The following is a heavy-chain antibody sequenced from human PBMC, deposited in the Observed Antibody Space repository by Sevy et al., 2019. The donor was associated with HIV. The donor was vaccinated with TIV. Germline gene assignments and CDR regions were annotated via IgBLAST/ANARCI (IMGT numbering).Heavy chain of an antibody. D-gene: IGHD3-22*01. CDR1: GFTFSSYE. J-gene: IGHJ5*02. CDR2: ISSSGTTI. CDR3: ARKGGAYDIGFDP. Sequence: GGSLRLSCAASGFTFSSYEMTWGRQTPGKGLEWISSISSSGTTIYYGDSLEGRFTISRDNPKNSLYLQMNTLSAEDTAVYYSARKGGAYDIGFDPWGQGTLVTASS. V-gene: IGHV3-48*03.